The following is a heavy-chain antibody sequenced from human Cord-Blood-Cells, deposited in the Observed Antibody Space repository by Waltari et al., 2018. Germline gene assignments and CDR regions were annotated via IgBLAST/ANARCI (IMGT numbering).Heavy chain of an antibody. CDR1: GFTFSSYS. D-gene: IGHD3-3*01. J-gene: IGHJ2*01. V-gene: IGHV3-21*01. CDR2: ISSSSSYI. CDR3: ARDGVGNYDFWSGYYTGSWYFDL. Sequence: GSLRLSCAASGFTFSSYSMNWVRQAPGKGLEWVSSISSSSSYIYYADSVKGRFTISRDNAKNSLYLQMNSLRAEDTAVYYCARDGVGNYDFWSGYYTGSWYFDLWGRGTLVTVSS.